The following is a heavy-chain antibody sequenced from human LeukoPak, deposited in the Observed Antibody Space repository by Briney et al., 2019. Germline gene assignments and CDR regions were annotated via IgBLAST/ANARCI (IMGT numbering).Heavy chain of an antibody. V-gene: IGHV3-23*01. CDR3: STFYYGSGSYYTDY. Sequence: GGSLRLSCAASGFTLSSYAMSWVRQAPGKGLEWVSAISDSGGSTYYADSVKGRFTISRDNSKNTLYLQMNSLRAEDTAVYYCSTFYYGSGSYYTDYWGQGTLVTVSS. CDR2: ISDSGGST. CDR1: GFTLSSYA. D-gene: IGHD3-10*01. J-gene: IGHJ4*02.